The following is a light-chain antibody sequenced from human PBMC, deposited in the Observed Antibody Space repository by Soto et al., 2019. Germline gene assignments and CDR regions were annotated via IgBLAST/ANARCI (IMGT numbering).Light chain of an antibody. J-gene: IGLJ2*01. Sequence: SYELTQPPSVSVSPGQTASITCSGDKLGDKFVCWYQQKPGQSPVLVIYQDSKRPSGIPERFSGSNSGNTATLTISGTQGMDEADYYCQAWDSSTGVFGGGTQLTVL. V-gene: IGLV3-1*01. CDR2: QDS. CDR1: KLGDKF. CDR3: QAWDSSTGV.